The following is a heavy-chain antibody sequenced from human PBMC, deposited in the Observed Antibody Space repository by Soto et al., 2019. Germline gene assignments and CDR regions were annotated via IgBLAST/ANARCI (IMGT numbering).Heavy chain of an antibody. CDR1: GFTFSSYG. J-gene: IGHJ6*02. D-gene: IGHD6-13*01. V-gene: IGHV3-30*18. CDR3: AKAPGDAGSSWYNNYYYGMDV. CDR2: ISYDGSNK. Sequence: PGESLKISCAASGFTFSSYGMHWVRQAPGKGLEWVAVISYDGSNKYYADSVKGRFTISRDNSKNTLYLQMNSLRAEDTAVYYCAKAPGDAGSSWYNNYYYGMDVWGQGTTVTVSS.